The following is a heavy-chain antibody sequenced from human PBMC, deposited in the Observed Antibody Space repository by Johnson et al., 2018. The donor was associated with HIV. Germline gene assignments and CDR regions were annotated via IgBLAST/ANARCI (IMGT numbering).Heavy chain of an antibody. J-gene: IGHJ3*02. CDR2: IYSGGST. V-gene: IGHV3-9*01. Sequence: VQVVESGGGLVQPGRSLRLSCAASGFTFDDYAMHWVRQAPGKGLEWVSVIYSGGSTYYADSVKGRFTISRDNAKNSLYLQMNSLRAEDTAVYYCAKGGWLQSQAFDIWGQGTMVTVSS. CDR1: GFTFDDYA. CDR3: AKGGWLQSQAFDI. D-gene: IGHD5-24*01.